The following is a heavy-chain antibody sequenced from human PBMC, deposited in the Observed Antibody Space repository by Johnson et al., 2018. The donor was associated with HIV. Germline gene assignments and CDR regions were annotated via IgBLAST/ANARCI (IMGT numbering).Heavy chain of an antibody. V-gene: IGHV3-15*01. CDR1: GFTFSSYA. CDR2: VKSKTDGGTT. J-gene: IGHJ3*02. D-gene: IGHD1-1*01. Sequence: VQLVESGGGLVQPGGSLRLSCAASGFTFSSYAMHWVRQAPGKGLEWVGRVKSKTDGGTTDYAAPVKGRFTISRDASKNTLYLQMNSLKTEDTAVYYCTTGLYWNDAFDIWGQGTMVTVSS. CDR3: TTGLYWNDAFDI.